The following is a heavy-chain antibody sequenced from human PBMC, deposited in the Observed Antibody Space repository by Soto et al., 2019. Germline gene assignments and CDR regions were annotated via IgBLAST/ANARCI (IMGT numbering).Heavy chain of an antibody. CDR3: ATGFYYYDSSGPRSFDY. CDR1: GFTFSSYG. J-gene: IGHJ4*02. D-gene: IGHD3-22*01. Sequence: VGSLRLSCAASGFTFSSYGMHWVRQAPGKGLEWVAVIWYDGSNKYYADSVKGRFTISRDNSKNTLYLQMNSLRAEDTAVYYCATGFYYYDSSGPRSFDYWGQGTLVTVSS. CDR2: IWYDGSNK. V-gene: IGHV3-33*01.